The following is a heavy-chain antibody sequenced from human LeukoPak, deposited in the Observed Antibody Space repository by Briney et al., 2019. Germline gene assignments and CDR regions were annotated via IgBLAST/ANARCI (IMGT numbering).Heavy chain of an antibody. CDR3: ARGGLYYDTSAYYYMNY. CDR1: GFTFSTYN. CDR2: ITTAGNVI. J-gene: IGHJ4*02. V-gene: IGHV3-48*01. Sequence: GGSLRLSCAASGFTFSTYNMHWGRQAPGKGLEWISYITTAGNVIFYADSVKGRFTISRDEAKNSLYLQMDSLRAEDTAFYYCARGGLYYDTSAYYYMNYWGQGTLVTVSS. D-gene: IGHD3-22*01.